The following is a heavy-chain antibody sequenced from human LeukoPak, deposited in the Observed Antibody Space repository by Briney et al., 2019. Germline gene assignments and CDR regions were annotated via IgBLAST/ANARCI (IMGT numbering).Heavy chain of an antibody. CDR3: ATPLPPGYNWNEKQV. Sequence: GASVKVSCKVSGYTLTELSMHWVRQAPGKGLEWMGGFDPEDGETIYAQKFQGRVTMTEDTSTDTAYMELSSLRSEDTAVYYCATPLPPGYNWNEKQVWGQGTMVTVSS. V-gene: IGHV1-24*01. J-gene: IGHJ3*01. D-gene: IGHD1-20*01. CDR1: GYTLTELS. CDR2: FDPEDGET.